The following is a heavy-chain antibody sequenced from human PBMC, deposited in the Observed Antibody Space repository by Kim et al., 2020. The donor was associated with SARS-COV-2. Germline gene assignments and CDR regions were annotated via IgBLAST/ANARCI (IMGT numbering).Heavy chain of an antibody. V-gene: IGHV3-15*01. CDR2: IKSKTDGGTT. CDR3: TTPQLPHAFDI. D-gene: IGHD2-2*01. J-gene: IGHJ3*02. Sequence: GGSLRLSCAASGFTFSNAWMSWVRQAPGKGLEWVGRIKSKTDGGTTDYAAPVKGIFTISRDDSKNTLYLQMNSLKTEDTAVYYCTTPQLPHAFDIWGQGTMVTVSS. CDR1: GFTFSNAW.